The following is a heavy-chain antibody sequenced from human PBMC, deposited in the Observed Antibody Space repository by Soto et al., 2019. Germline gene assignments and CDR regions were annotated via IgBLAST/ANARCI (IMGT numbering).Heavy chain of an antibody. Sequence: QVQLVESGGGVVQPGRSLRLSCAASGFTFSNYVMHWVRRAPGKGLEWVAVISYDGTNKYYADSVKGRFTISRDNSKITLYLQMNSLRAEDTAVYYCASIVGAARWGQGTLVTVSS. D-gene: IGHD1-26*01. CDR3: ASIVGAAR. CDR1: GFTFSNYV. J-gene: IGHJ4*02. CDR2: ISYDGTNK. V-gene: IGHV3-30-3*01.